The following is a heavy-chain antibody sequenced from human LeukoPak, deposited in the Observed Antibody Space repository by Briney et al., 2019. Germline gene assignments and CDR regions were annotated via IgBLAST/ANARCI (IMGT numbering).Heavy chain of an antibody. CDR3: ARDWFTRLGELSPDRAFDY. Sequence: GGSLRLSCAASGFTFDEYTMSWVRQVPGKGLEWVSGINWNGGSTGYADSVKGRFTISRDNAKNSLYLQMNSLRVEDTALYYCARDWFTRLGELSPDRAFDYWGQGTLVTVSS. D-gene: IGHD3-16*02. V-gene: IGHV3-20*04. CDR1: GFTFDEYT. CDR2: INWNGGST. J-gene: IGHJ4*02.